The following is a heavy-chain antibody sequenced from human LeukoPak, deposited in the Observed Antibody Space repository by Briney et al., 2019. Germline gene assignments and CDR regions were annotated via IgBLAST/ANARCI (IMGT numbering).Heavy chain of an antibody. CDR1: GGSISSYY. Sequence: SETLSLTCTVSGGSISSYYWSWIRQPAGKGLEWIWRIYTSGSTNYNPSLKSRVTMSVDTSKNQFSLKLSSVTAADTAVYYCARDPPYSSSWSYYMDVWGKGTTVTVSS. V-gene: IGHV4-4*07. D-gene: IGHD6-13*01. J-gene: IGHJ6*03. CDR2: IYTSGST. CDR3: ARDPPYSSSWSYYMDV.